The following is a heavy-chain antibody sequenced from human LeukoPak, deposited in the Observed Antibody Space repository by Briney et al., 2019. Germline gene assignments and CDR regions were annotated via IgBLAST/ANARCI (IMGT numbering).Heavy chain of an antibody. J-gene: IGHJ6*03. CDR1: GFTFSSYA. CDR2: ISGSGGST. V-gene: IGHV3-23*01. Sequence: GGSLRLSCAASGFTFSSYAMSWVRQAPGKELEWVSAISGSGGSTYYADSVKGRFTISRDNSKNTLYLQMNSLRAEDTAVYYCAKGSNYYYYMDVWGKGTTVTISS. CDR3: AKGSNYYYYMDV.